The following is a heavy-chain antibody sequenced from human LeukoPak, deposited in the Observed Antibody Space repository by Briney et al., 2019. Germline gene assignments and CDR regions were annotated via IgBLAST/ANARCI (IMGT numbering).Heavy chain of an antibody. V-gene: IGHV1-8*01. CDR3: ARGYCSSTSCWNYMDV. CDR1: GYTFTSYD. Sequence: VASVKVSCKASGYTFTSYDINWVRQATGQGLEWMGWMNPNSGNTGYAQKFQGRVTMTRNTSISTAYMELSSLRSEDTAVYYCARGYCSSTSCWNYMDVWGKGTTVTVSS. D-gene: IGHD2-2*01. J-gene: IGHJ6*03. CDR2: MNPNSGNT.